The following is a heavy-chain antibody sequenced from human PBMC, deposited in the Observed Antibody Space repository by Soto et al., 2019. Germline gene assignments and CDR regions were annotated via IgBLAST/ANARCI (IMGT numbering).Heavy chain of an antibody. CDR2: LSGSGTST. J-gene: IGHJ4*02. CDR3: AKATTNGGWFNPFDS. CDR1: GFSFVNYA. V-gene: IGHV3-23*01. D-gene: IGHD6-19*01. Sequence: EVQLLESGGGLVQPGGSLRLSCAASGFSFVNYAMNWVRQAPGKGLEWVSGLSGSGTSTYYADSVKGRFTISRDNSRGTLFLQMNSLTADDTAVYYCAKATTNGGWFNPFDSWGQGALVTVSS.